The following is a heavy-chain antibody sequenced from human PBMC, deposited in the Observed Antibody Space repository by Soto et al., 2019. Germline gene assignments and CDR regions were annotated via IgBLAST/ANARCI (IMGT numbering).Heavy chain of an antibody. CDR2: IRSKAYGGTT. CDR3: TRDYPTQAIAVAGPFGYYYYGMDV. Sequence: PGGSLRLSCTASGFTFGDYAMSWFRQAPGKGLEWVGFIRSKAYGGTTEYAASVKGRFTISRDDSKSIAYLQMNSLKTEDTAVYYCTRDYPTQAIAVAGPFGYYYYGMDVWGQGTTVTVSS. V-gene: IGHV3-49*03. CDR1: GFTFGDYA. J-gene: IGHJ6*02. D-gene: IGHD6-19*01.